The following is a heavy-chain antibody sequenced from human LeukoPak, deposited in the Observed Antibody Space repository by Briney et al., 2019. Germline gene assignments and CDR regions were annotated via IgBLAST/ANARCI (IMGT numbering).Heavy chain of an antibody. V-gene: IGHV4-59*12. D-gene: IGHD6-19*01. CDR1: GGSISSYY. J-gene: IGHJ4*02. Sequence: PSETLSLTCTVSGGSISSYYWSWIRQPPGKGLEWIGYIYFSGSTNYNPSLKSRVTISVDTSKNQFSLKLSSVTAADTAVYYCASSGWNERYYSDYWGQGTLVTVSS. CDR3: ASSGWNERYYSDY. CDR2: IYFSGST.